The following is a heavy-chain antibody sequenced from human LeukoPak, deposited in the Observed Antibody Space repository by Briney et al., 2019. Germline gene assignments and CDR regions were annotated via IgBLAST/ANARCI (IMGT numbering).Heavy chain of an antibody. CDR1: GFTFTTYS. Sequence: GGSLRLSCAASGFTFTTYSMNWVRQAPGKGLEWVSYITTTSSIIYYADSVKGRFTISRDNSKNTLYLQMNSLRAEDTAVYYCAKDLTHSIFGVVIMDYYGMDVWGQGTTVTVSS. CDR2: ITTTSSII. CDR3: AKDLTHSIFGVVIMDYYGMDV. V-gene: IGHV3-48*01. D-gene: IGHD3-3*01. J-gene: IGHJ6*02.